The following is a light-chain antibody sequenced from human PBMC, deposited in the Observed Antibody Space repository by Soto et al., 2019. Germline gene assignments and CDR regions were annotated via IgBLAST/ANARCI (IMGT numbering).Light chain of an antibody. CDR2: GNS. CDR3: QSYDSSLSGYV. Sequence: QSVLTQPPSASGTPGQRVTISCSGSSSNIGSNTVNWYQQLPGTAPKLLIYGNSNRPSGVPDRFSGSKSGTSASLAITGLQAEDEADYYCQSYDSSLSGYVFGTGTKVTV. V-gene: IGLV1-40*01. CDR1: SSNIGSNT. J-gene: IGLJ1*01.